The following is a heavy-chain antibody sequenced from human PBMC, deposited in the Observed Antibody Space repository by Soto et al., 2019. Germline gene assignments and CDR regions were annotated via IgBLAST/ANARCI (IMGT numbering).Heavy chain of an antibody. CDR2: INHRGGT. V-gene: IGHV4-39*07. CDR1: GGSISSGGYY. CDR3: ARDLKGETTFVYYYYYIDV. J-gene: IGHJ6*03. Sequence: SETLSLTCTVSGGSISSGGYYWNWVRQPPGKGLEWIGEINHRGGTNYNPSLKSRVTISLDTSKNQFSLKLSSVTAADTAVYFCARDLKGETTFVYYYYYIDVWGEGTTVTVSS. D-gene: IGHD3-16*01.